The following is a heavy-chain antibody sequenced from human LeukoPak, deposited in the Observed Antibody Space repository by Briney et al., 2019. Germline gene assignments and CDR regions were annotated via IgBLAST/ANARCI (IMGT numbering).Heavy chain of an antibody. CDR2: VNGSGSIV. CDR3: VRQFAS. Sequence: GGPLSLSCAASGFTFSDHIMNGVRQLPGRRLGWVALVNGSGSIVYYEDSVKGRFTRPRDNGKISLYLQMNSLRVEDTALYYCVRQFASWGQGTLVTVSS. J-gene: IGHJ4*02. CDR1: GFTFSDHI. V-gene: IGHV3-48*01.